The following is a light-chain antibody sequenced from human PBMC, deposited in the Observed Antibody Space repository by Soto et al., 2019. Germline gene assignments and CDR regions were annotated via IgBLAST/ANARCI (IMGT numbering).Light chain of an antibody. CDR2: AAS. Sequence: DIQMTQSPSSLSASVGDRVTITCRASQSISSSYVNWYQQKPGKAPKLLIYAASSLQSGVPSRFSGSGSGTAFTLTISSLQPEDFATYYCQQSFSAPWTFGQGTKVEIK. V-gene: IGKV1-39*01. J-gene: IGKJ1*01. CDR3: QQSFSAPWT. CDR1: QSISSSY.